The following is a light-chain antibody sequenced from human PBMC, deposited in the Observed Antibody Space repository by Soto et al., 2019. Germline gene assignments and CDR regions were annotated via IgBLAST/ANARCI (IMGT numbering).Light chain of an antibody. Sequence: SYELTQPPSVSVAPGKTARITCGGNNIGSKSVHWYQQKPGQAPVLVIYYDSDRPSGIPERFSGSNSGNTATLTINRVEAGDEADYYCQVWDTSSDHVVFGGGTKVTVL. J-gene: IGLJ2*01. V-gene: IGLV3-21*04. CDR1: NIGSKS. CDR2: YDS. CDR3: QVWDTSSDHVV.